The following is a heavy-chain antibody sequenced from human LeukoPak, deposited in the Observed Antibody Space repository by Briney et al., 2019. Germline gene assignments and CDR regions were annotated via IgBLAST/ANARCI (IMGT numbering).Heavy chain of an antibody. CDR2: ISSSSRYI. CDR1: GFTFSSYS. V-gene: IGHV3-21*04. CDR3: AKEKSSQGYMDV. Sequence: GGSLRLSCAASGFTFSSYSMNWVRQAPGKGLEWVSSISSSSRYIDYADSLKGRFTISRDNSKNTLYLQMNSLRAEDTAIYYCAKEKSSQGYMDVWGKGTPVTVSS. J-gene: IGHJ6*03.